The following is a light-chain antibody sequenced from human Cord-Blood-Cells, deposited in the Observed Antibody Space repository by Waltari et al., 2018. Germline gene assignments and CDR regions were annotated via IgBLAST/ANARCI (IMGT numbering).Light chain of an antibody. CDR1: SSDVGGYHY. Sequence: QSALTPPASSAGSPGQSITISCTSTSSDVGGYHYASWYQQHPGKAPKLMIYEVSNRPSGVSNRFSGSKSGNTASLTISGLQAEDEADYYCSSYTSSSTLVFGGGTKLTVL. J-gene: IGLJ2*01. CDR3: SSYTSSSTLV. CDR2: EVS. V-gene: IGLV2-14*01.